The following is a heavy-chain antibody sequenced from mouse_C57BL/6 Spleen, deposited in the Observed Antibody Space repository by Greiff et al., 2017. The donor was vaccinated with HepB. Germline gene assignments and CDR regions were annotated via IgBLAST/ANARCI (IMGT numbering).Heavy chain of an antibody. CDR1: GFTFSSYA. V-gene: IGHV5-4*03. D-gene: IGHD1-1*01. J-gene: IGHJ2*01. CDR2: ISDGGSYT. Sequence: EVKLVESGGGLVKPGGSLKLSCAASGFTFSSYAMSWVRQTPEKRLEWVATISDGGSYTYYPDNVKGRFTISRDNAKNNLYLQMSHLKSEDTAMYYCARGITTVVEDYFDYWGQGTTLTVSS. CDR3: ARGITTVVEDYFDY.